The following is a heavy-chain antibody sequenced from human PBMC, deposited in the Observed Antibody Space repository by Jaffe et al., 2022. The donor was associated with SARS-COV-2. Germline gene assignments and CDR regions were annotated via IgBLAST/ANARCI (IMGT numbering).Heavy chain of an antibody. Sequence: EVQLLESGGGLVQPGGSLRLSCAASGFTFSNCAMSWVRQAPGKGLEWVSAISSSGGNTYYADSVKGRFTISRDNSKNTLYLQMNSLRAEDTAVYYCAKAGSGWDEYFDYWGQGTLVTVSS. V-gene: IGHV3-23*01. CDR3: AKAGSGWDEYFDY. J-gene: IGHJ4*02. CDR2: ISSSGGNT. CDR1: GFTFSNCA. D-gene: IGHD6-19*01.